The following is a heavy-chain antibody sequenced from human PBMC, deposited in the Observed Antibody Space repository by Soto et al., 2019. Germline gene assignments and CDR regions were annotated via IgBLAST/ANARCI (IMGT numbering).Heavy chain of an antibody. D-gene: IGHD1-26*01. J-gene: IGHJ6*02. V-gene: IGHV1-2*04. CDR2: INPNSGGT. Sequence: ASVKVSCKASGYTFTGYYMHWVRQAPGQGLEWMGWINPNSGGTNYAQKFQGWVTMTRDTSISTAYMELGRLRSDDTAVYYCARDFQKGIVAHHYYYGMDVWGQGTTVTVSS. CDR1: GYTFTGYY. CDR3: ARDFQKGIVAHHYYYGMDV.